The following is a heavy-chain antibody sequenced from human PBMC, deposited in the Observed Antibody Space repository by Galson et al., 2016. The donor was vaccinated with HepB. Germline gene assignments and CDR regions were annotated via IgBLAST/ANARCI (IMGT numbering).Heavy chain of an antibody. CDR3: ARRITARRQNYYYYMDV. CDR2: IYFSGST. Sequence: TLSLTCTVSGGSVTSDAYSWSWIRQHPGKGLEWIGYIYFSGSTYYNPSLESRVTISVDMSKNQFSLKLSSVTAADTAIYYCARRITARRQNYYYYMDVWGKGTTVTVSS. V-gene: IGHV4-31*03. J-gene: IGHJ6*03. D-gene: IGHD6-6*01. CDR1: GGSVTSDAYS.